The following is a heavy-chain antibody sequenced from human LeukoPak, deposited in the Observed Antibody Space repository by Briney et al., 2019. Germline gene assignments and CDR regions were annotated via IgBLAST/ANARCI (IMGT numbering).Heavy chain of an antibody. CDR3: ARDLYDILTGYYVFDY. J-gene: IGHJ4*02. Sequence: GGSLRLSCAASGFTFSRYRMHWVRQAPGKGLVWVSRINSDGNSTNYADSVKGRFTISRDNAKNTLYLQMNSLRAEDTAVYYCARDLYDILTGYYVFDYWGQGTLVTVSS. V-gene: IGHV3-74*01. CDR1: GFTFSRYR. CDR2: INSDGNST. D-gene: IGHD3-9*01.